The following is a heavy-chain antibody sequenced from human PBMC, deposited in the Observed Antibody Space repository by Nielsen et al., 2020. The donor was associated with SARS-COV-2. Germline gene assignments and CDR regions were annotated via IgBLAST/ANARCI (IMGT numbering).Heavy chain of an antibody. CDR2: IYSGGIST. Sequence: GESLKISCAASGFTFSSYAMSWVRQAPGKGLEWVSVIYSGGISTYYADSVKGRFTISRDNSKNTLYLQMNSLRGEDTAVYYCVRTSATRYYYDSSGYFDYWGQGTLVAVSS. D-gene: IGHD3-22*01. CDR3: VRTSATRYYYDSSGYFDY. V-gene: IGHV3-23*03. J-gene: IGHJ4*02. CDR1: GFTFSSYA.